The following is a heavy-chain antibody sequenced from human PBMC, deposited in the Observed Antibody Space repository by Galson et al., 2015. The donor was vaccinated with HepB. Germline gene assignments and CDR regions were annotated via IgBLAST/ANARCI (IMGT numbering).Heavy chain of an antibody. J-gene: IGHJ6*02. V-gene: IGHV4-34*01. CDR3: ARGDVDTDFYYFGMDV. CDR2: INHSGIT. CDR1: GGSLRGHY. Sequence: SETLSLTCAVYGGSLRGHYWTWIRQPPGKGLEWIGEINHSGITNYTPSLKSRVTISVDTSKNHFSLELNSVTAADTAVYYCARGDVDTDFYYFGMDVWGQGTTVSVSS. D-gene: IGHD5-18*01.